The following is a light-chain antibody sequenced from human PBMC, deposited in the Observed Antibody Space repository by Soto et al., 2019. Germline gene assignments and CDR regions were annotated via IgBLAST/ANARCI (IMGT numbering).Light chain of an antibody. CDR2: DNN. CDR3: ETWDDSLTAAV. J-gene: IGLJ2*01. CDR1: NSNIGNNY. V-gene: IGLV1-51*01. Sequence: QPPSVSAAPGQKVTISCSGSNSNIGNNYVSWYQQLPGTTPKLLIYDNNQRPSGIPDRFSASKSGTSATLAITGLQTGDEADYYCETWDDSLTAAVFGGGTKLTVL.